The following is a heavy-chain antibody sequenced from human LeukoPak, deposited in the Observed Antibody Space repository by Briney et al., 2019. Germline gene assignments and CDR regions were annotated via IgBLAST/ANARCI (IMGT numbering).Heavy chain of an antibody. Sequence: GGSLRLSCAASAFTFSSYSMKCVRQAPGDGLEWRSYIKKSSGDIYYADSVKGRFTISRDNAKNSLYLQMNSLRDEDTAVYYCARDPGRVDRGNDYYYGRDVWGQGTTVTVSS. J-gene: IGHJ6*02. V-gene: IGHV3-48*02. CDR2: IKKSSGDI. CDR1: AFTFSSYS. CDR3: ARDPGRVDRGNDYYYGRDV. D-gene: IGHD1-1*01.